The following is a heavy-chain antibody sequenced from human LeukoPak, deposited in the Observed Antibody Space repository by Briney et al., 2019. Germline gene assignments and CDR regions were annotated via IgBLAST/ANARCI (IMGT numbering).Heavy chain of an antibody. Sequence: SGGSLRLSCAASGFTLGNYWMHWVRQAPGKGLVWVSRGDGDGSHSTYADSVEGRFTISRDNAKNTLYLQMNSLTGEDTAVYYCAYSDHFDNWGQGTLVTVSS. CDR1: GFTLGNYW. V-gene: IGHV3-74*03. J-gene: IGHJ4*02. D-gene: IGHD4-17*01. CDR3: AYSDHFDN. CDR2: GDGDGSHS.